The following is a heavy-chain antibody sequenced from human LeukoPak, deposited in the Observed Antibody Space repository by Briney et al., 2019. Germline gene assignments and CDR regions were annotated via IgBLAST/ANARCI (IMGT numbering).Heavy chain of an antibody. CDR2: ISSSSSYI. J-gene: IGHJ4*02. D-gene: IGHD6-19*01. CDR1: GFTFSSYS. V-gene: IGHV3-21*01. CDR3: ARDTSNGWLVLNYFDY. Sequence: GGSLRLSCAASGFTFSSYSMNWVRQAPGKGLEWVSSISSSSSYIYYADSVKGRFTISRDNAKNSLYLQMNSLRAEDTAVYYCARDTSNGWLVLNYFDYWGQGTLVTVSS.